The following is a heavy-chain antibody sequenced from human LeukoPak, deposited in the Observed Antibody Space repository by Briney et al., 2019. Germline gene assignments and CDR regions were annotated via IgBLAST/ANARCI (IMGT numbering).Heavy chain of an antibody. V-gene: IGHV1-18*01. J-gene: IGHJ4*02. CDR1: GYTFTSYG. D-gene: IGHD3-3*01. CDR3: ARGHYDFWSGYSLYYFDY. Sequence: ASVKVSCKASGYTFTSYGISWVRQAPGQGLEWMGWISAYNGNTNYAQKLQGRVTMTTDTSTSTAYMELRSLRSDDTAVYYCARGHYDFWSGYSLYYFDYWGQGTLVTASS. CDR2: ISAYNGNT.